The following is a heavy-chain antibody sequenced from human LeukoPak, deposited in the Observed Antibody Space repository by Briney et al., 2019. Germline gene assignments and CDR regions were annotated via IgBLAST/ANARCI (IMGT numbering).Heavy chain of an antibody. D-gene: IGHD1-1*01. CDR1: GGSISSSTYY. V-gene: IGHV4-39*01. J-gene: IGHJ4*02. CDR3: ARRTADRIFDY. CDR2: VYYSGST. Sequence: SETLSLTCTVSGGSISSSTYYWGWIRQPPGKGLEWIGNVYYSGSTYYNPSLKSRVTISVDTSKNQFSLELSSVTAADTAVYYCARRTADRIFDYWGQGTLVTVSS.